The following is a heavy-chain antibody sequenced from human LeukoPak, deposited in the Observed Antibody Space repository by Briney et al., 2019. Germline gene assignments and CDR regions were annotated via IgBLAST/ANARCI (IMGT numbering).Heavy chain of an antibody. J-gene: IGHJ6*03. V-gene: IGHV1-18*01. Sequence: ASVKVSCKASGYRFTSNGISWVRQAPGQGLEWMGWISAYDGYTKYAQTLQGRVTITADKSTSTAYMELSSLRSEDTAVYYCARALADCSSTSCFSYYYYYYMDVWGKGTTVTVSS. CDR1: GYRFTSNG. CDR3: ARALADCSSTSCFSYYYYYYMDV. CDR2: ISAYDGYT. D-gene: IGHD2-2*01.